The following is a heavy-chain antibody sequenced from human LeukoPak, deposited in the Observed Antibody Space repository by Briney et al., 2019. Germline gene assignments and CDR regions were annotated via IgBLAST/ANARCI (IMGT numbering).Heavy chain of an antibody. Sequence: GGSLRLSCAASGFTFSSYGMHWVRQAPGKGLVWVSRINSDGSSTSYADSVKGRFTISRDNAENTLYLQMNSLRAEDTAVYYCAELGITMIGGVWGKGTTVTISS. J-gene: IGHJ6*04. CDR2: INSDGSST. V-gene: IGHV3-74*01. CDR3: AELGITMIGGV. CDR1: GFTFSSYG. D-gene: IGHD3-10*02.